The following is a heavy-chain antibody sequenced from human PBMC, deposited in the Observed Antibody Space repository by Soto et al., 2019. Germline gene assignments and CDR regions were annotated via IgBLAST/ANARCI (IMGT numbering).Heavy chain of an antibody. Sequence: SETLSLTCTVSGGSMNTYYWSWTRQPPGKGLQWIGSIHSTGSTNYNPSLRSRVTISLDTSKNQFSLNLNSVTTADTAVYFCARVVSPCGSANNYYYYGMDVWGQGTTVTVSS. J-gene: IGHJ6*02. CDR2: IHSTGST. D-gene: IGHD3-10*01. CDR1: GGSMNTYY. V-gene: IGHV4-59*01. CDR3: ARVVSPCGSANNYYYYGMDV.